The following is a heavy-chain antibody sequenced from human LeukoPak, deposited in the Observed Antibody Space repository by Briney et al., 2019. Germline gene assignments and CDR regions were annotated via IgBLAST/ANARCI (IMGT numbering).Heavy chain of an antibody. CDR1: GYTFTSYD. D-gene: IGHD3-3*01. CDR3: ARDQYDFWSGYYGH. CDR2: MNPNSGNT. J-gene: IGHJ4*02. Sequence: ASVKVSCKASGYTFTSYDINWVRQATGQGLEWMGWMNPNSGNTGYAQKFQGRVTITRNTSISTAYMELSSLRSEDTAVYYCARDQYDFWSGYYGHWGQGTLVTVSS. V-gene: IGHV1-8*03.